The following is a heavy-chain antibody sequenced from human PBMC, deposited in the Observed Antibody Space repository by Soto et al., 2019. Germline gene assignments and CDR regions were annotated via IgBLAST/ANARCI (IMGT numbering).Heavy chain of an antibody. V-gene: IGHV3-11*01. CDR2: ISSGGNTI. CDR3: AGGGLRFLEWRRVGFDP. CDR1: GFTFSDYY. J-gene: IGHJ5*02. D-gene: IGHD3-3*01. Sequence: GGSLRLSCAASGFTFSDYYMSWIRQAPGKGLEWVSYISSGGNTIYYADSVKGRFTISRDNAKNSLYLQMNSLRAEDTAVYYCAGGGLRFLEWRRVGFDPWGQGTLVTVSS.